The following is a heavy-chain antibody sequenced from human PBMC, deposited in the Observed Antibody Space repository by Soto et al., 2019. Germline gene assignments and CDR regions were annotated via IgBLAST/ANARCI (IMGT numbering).Heavy chain of an antibody. Sequence: SVNVSPMPSPGTFCSYAISCVRQARGQRRESMGGIIPIFATANYTQKMQRRGKITSHKNTSTAYMELSSLRTEDTAVYYCVRDWGYSYGNFDYWGQGTLVTVSS. V-gene: IGHV1-69*06. D-gene: IGHD5-18*01. CDR1: PGTFCSYA. J-gene: IGHJ4*02. CDR3: VRDWGYSYGNFDY. CDR2: IIPIFATA.